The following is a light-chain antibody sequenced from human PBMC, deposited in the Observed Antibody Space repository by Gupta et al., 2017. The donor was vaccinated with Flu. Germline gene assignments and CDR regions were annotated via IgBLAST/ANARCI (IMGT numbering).Light chain of an antibody. Sequence: PSSLSASVGDRVTITCRARQSISSYLNWYQQKPGKAPKLLIYAASSLQSGVPSRFSGSGSGTDFTLTISSLQPEDFATYYCQQSYSTPITFGQGTRLEIK. J-gene: IGKJ5*01. CDR3: QQSYSTPIT. V-gene: IGKV1-39*01. CDR1: QSISSY. CDR2: AAS.